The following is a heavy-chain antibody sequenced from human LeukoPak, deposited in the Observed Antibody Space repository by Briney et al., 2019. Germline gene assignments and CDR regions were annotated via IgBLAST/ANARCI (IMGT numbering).Heavy chain of an antibody. CDR2: MNPNSGGT. Sequence: ASVKVSCKASGYTFTSYDINWVRQATGQGLEWMGWMNPNSGGTNYAQKFQGRVTMTRDTSISTAYMELSRLRSDDTAVYYCASGIISSGWYSLGYWGQGTLVTVSS. D-gene: IGHD6-19*01. CDR3: ASGIISSGWYSLGY. V-gene: IGHV1-2*02. CDR1: GYTFTSYD. J-gene: IGHJ4*02.